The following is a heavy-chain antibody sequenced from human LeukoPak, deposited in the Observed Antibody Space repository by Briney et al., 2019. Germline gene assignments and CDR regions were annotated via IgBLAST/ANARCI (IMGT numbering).Heavy chain of an antibody. V-gene: IGHV1-2*02. CDR2: INPNTNGT. CDR1: GYTFTGYY. D-gene: IGHD3-9*01. J-gene: IGHJ6*03. CDR3: ARGRFKRYYDILTGYYFYYYYYMDV. Sequence: ASVQVSCKASGYTFTGYYIHWLRQAPGQGLEWMGWINPNTNGTNYAQKFQCRVTMTRNTSISTAYMELSSLGSEDTAVYYCARGRFKRYYDILTGYYFYYYYYMDVWGKGTTVTISS.